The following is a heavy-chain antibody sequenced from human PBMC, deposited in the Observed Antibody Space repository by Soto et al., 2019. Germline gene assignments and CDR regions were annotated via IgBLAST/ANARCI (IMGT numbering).Heavy chain of an antibody. J-gene: IGHJ4*02. D-gene: IGHD1-26*01. CDR2: ISSLSSPR. CDR1: GFTFSGYS. CDR3: AREDILGARSFDY. V-gene: IGHV3-48*02. Sequence: GGSLRLSCAASGFTFSGYSMNWVRQAPGEGLEWVSYISSLSSPRYYAESVEGRFIISRDNAKNSLYLQMNSLRDEETAVYFCAREDILGARSFDYWGQGTLVTVSS.